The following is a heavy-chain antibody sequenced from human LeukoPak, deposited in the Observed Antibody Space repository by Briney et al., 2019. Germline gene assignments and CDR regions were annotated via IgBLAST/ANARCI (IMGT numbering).Heavy chain of an antibody. CDR2: IYYSGST. CDR1: GGSISSSSYY. J-gene: IGHJ4*02. Sequence: SETPSLTCTVSGGSISSSSYYWGWIRQPPGKGLEWIGSIYYSGSTYYNPSLKSRVTISVDTSKNQFSLKLSSVTAADTAVYYCARSAAGYFDYWGQGTLVTVSS. V-gene: IGHV4-39*01. CDR3: ARSAAGYFDY.